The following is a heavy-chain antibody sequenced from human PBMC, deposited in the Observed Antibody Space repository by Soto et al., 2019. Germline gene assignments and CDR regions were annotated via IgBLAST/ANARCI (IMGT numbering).Heavy chain of an antibody. Sequence: GESLKISCKGSGYSFTSYWIGWVRQMPGKGLEWMGIIYPGDSDTRYSPSFQGQVTISADKSISTAYLQWSSLKASDTAMYYCARSYYDSSGYLHADSGMDVWGQGTTVTVSS. V-gene: IGHV5-51*01. D-gene: IGHD3-22*01. CDR3: ARSYYDSSGYLHADSGMDV. J-gene: IGHJ6*02. CDR1: GYSFTSYW. CDR2: IYPGDSDT.